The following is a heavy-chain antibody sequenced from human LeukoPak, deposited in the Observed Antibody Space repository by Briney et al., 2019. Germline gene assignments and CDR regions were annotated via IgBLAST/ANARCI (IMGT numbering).Heavy chain of an antibody. J-gene: IGHJ6*03. CDR1: GFTFSTYW. D-gene: IGHD3-3*01. CDR3: ARANYDFWSGYGGYYYCYLDV. V-gene: IGHV3-7*01. Sequence: GGSLRLSCAASGFTFSTYWMNWVRQAPGKGLEWVANIKQDGSEKYYVDSVKGRFTISRDNAKNSLYLRMNSLRAEDTAVYYCARANYDFWSGYGGYYYCYLDVWGKGTTVTVSS. CDR2: IKQDGSEK.